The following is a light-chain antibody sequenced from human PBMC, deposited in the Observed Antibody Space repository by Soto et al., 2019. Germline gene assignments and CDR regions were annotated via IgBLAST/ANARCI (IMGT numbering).Light chain of an antibody. CDR1: QSVYSN. CDR2: GAS. V-gene: IGKV3-15*01. J-gene: IGKJ4*01. CDR3: PQYDNWPLT. Sequence: EIVMTQSPATLSVSPGERATLSCRASQSVYSNLTWYQQKPGQAPRFLIYGASTRATGIPARFSGSGSGTEFTLTISSLQSEDFAVYYCPQYDNWPLTFGGGTKVDIK.